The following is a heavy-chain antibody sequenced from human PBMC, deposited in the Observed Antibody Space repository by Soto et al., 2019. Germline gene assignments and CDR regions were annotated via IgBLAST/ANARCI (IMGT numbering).Heavy chain of an antibody. V-gene: IGHV4-34*01. CDR3: ARSPKYYYGSGSSYTTQGY. CDR2: INHSGST. J-gene: IGHJ4*02. Sequence: PSETLSLTCAVYGGSFSGYYWSWIRQPPGKGLEWIGEINHSGSTNYNPSLKSRVTISVDTSKNQFSLKLSSVTAADTAAYYCARSPKYYYGSGSSYTTQGYWGQGTLVTVSS. D-gene: IGHD3-10*01. CDR1: GGSFSGYY.